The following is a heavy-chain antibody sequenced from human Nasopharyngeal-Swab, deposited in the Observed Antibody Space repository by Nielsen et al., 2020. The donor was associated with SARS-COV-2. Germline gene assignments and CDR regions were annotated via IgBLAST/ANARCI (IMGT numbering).Heavy chain of an antibody. CDR1: GFTFSSFG. V-gene: IGHV3-30*03. J-gene: IGHJ6*02. Sequence: GESLKISCAASGFTFSSFGMHWVRQAPGKGLEWVAFIAHDASNEYYGDSVKGRFSISRDSSKNTLYLQMDSLRGEDTAVYYCARDGYSYAMDVWGRGTTVIVSS. CDR3: ARDGYSYAMDV. CDR2: IAHDASNE.